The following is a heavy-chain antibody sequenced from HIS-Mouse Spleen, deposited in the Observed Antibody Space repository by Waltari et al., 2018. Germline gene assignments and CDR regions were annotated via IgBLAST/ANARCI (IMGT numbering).Heavy chain of an antibody. Sequence: QVQLVESGGGVVQPGRSLSLSCSASGFTFISYGMHWVRQAQGKGMGWVAVIWYDGSNKYYAASVKGRFTISRDNSKNTLYLQMNSLRAEDTAVYYCASISLWGGPVDIWGQGTMVTVSS. CDR2: IWYDGSNK. CDR1: GFTFISYG. J-gene: IGHJ3*02. V-gene: IGHV3-33*01. D-gene: IGHD3-10*01. CDR3: ASISLWGGPVDI.